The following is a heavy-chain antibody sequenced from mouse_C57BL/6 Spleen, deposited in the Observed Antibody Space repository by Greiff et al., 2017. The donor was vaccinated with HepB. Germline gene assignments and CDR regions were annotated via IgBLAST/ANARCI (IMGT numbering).Heavy chain of an antibody. V-gene: IGHV1-52*01. CDR3: AKGGYGSSYWYFDV. J-gene: IGHJ1*03. Sequence: VQLQQPGAELVRPGSSVKLSCKASGYTFTSYWMHWVKQRPIQGLEWIGNIDPSDSETHYNQKFKDKATLTVDKSSSTAYMQLSRLTSEDSAVYYCAKGGYGSSYWYFDVWGTGTTVTVSS. D-gene: IGHD1-1*01. CDR1: GYTFTSYW. CDR2: IDPSDSET.